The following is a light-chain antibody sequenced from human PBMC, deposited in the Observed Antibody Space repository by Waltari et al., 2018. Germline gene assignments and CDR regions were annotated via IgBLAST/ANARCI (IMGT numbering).Light chain of an antibody. Sequence: DIQMTQSPSSLSASVGDSVTITCQASQDISNYLNWYQQKPGKAPKVLIHDASDLETGVPSRFSGSGSGTDFTFTISSLQPEDFATYYCQQCDNFPLTFGGGTKVEIK. V-gene: IGKV1-33*01. CDR2: DAS. CDR1: QDISNY. CDR3: QQCDNFPLT. J-gene: IGKJ4*01.